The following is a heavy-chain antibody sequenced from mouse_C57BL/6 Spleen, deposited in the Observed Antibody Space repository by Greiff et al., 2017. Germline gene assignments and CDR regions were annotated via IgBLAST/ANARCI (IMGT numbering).Heavy chain of an antibody. D-gene: IGHD2-4*01. J-gene: IGHJ2*01. Sequence: VQLQQSGPELVKPGASVKISCKASGYSFTGYYMNWVKQSPEKSLEWIGEINPSTGGTTYNQKFKTKATLTVDKSSSTAYMQLKSLTSEDSAVYYCARSYDSYYFDYWGQGTTLTVSS. CDR3: ARSYDSYYFDY. CDR2: INPSTGGT. CDR1: GYSFTGYY. V-gene: IGHV1-42*01.